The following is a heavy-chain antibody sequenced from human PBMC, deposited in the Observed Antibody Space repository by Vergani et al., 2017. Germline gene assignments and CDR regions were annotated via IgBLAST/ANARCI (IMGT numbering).Heavy chain of an antibody. V-gene: IGHV4-34*01. CDR2: INHSGST. Sequence: QVQLQQWGAGLLKPSGTLSLTCAVYGGSFSGYYWSWIRQPPGKGLEWIGEINHSGSTNYNPSLKSRVTISVDTSKNQFSLKLSSVTAADTAVYYCARGLTYYDFWSGSQNWYFDLWGRGTLVTVSS. CDR3: ARGLTYYDFWSGSQNWYFDL. CDR1: GGSFSGYY. D-gene: IGHD3-3*01. J-gene: IGHJ2*01.